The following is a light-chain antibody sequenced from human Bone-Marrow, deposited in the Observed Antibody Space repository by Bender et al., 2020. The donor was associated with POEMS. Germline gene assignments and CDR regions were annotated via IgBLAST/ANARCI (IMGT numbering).Light chain of an antibody. CDR2: DVS. V-gene: IGLV2-11*01. CDR1: SDDVGDYNY. J-gene: IGLJ2*01. Sequence: QSALTQPRSVSGSPGQSVTISCTGTSDDVGDYNYVSWYRQHPGTAPKLIIYDVSRRPSGVPDRFSGSKSGNTASLTVSGLQAEDEADYYCSSYAGSNHLIFGGGTKLSVL. CDR3: SSYAGSNHLI.